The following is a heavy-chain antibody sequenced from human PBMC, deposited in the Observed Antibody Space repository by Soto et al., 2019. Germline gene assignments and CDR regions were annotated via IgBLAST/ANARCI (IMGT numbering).Heavy chain of an antibody. CDR3: ARLCGYYQAFDS. V-gene: IGHV4-59*08. CDR2: IYYTGTT. CDR1: GGSIIDYY. Sequence: SETLSLTCTVSGGSIIDYYWGWIRQSPGKGLEWIGYIYYTGTTKYNPSLKSRVTISVDSSKNQFSLKLDSVTAADTAVYYCARLCGYYQAFDSWGQGTLVTVSS. D-gene: IGHD3-22*01. J-gene: IGHJ4*02.